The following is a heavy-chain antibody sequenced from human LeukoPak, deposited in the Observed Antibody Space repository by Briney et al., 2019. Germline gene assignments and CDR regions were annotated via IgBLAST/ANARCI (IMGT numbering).Heavy chain of an antibody. Sequence: SETLSLTCTVSGGSISSYYWSWIRQPPGKGLEWIGYIYYSGSTKYNPSLKSRVTISIDTSKNQFSLKLSSVTAADTAVYYCARDAGRYYDYGMDVWGQGTTVTVSS. CDR1: GGSISSYY. CDR3: ARDAGRYYDYGMDV. D-gene: IGHD6-13*01. V-gene: IGHV4-59*01. CDR2: IYYSGST. J-gene: IGHJ6*02.